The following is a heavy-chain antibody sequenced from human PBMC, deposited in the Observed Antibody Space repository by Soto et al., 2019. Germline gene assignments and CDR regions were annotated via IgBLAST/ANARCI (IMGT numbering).Heavy chain of an antibody. D-gene: IGHD6-13*01. V-gene: IGHV4-59*01. Sequence: SETLSLTCTVSGGSISSNYWTWIRQPPGKGLEWTGYVYNSGSTNYNPSLKSRVTISEDTSKSQFSLKVNSMTAADTAVYYCARYRREAVAGYTLDNWGQGILVTVSS. CDR1: GGSISSNY. CDR3: ARYRREAVAGYTLDN. CDR2: VYNSGST. J-gene: IGHJ4*02.